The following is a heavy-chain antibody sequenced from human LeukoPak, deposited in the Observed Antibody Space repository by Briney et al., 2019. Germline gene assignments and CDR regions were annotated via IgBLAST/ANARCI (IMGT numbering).Heavy chain of an antibody. CDR3: ARVTTNGYFEY. Sequence: GGSLRLSCAASRFTFSSYWMSWVRQAPGKGLEWVASIKFDESEKHYMDSVKGRFTISRDTAKNSLYLQMNSLRVEDTAVYFCARVTTNGYFEYWGQGSLVTVSP. D-gene: IGHD1-1*01. CDR1: RFTFSSYW. V-gene: IGHV3-7*04. CDR2: IKFDESEK. J-gene: IGHJ4*02.